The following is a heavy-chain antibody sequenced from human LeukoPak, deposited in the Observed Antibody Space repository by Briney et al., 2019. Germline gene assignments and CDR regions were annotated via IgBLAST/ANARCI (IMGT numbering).Heavy chain of an antibody. D-gene: IGHD5-12*01. CDR2: INSDASST. V-gene: IGHV3-74*01. Sequence: GSLRLSCAASGFTFSSYVMSWVRQAPGKGLVWVSRINSDASSTNYADSVKGRFTISRDNAKNTLYLQMNSLRAEDTAVYYCTRVRGYDFDFWGQGTLVTVSS. CDR3: TRVRGYDFDF. J-gene: IGHJ4*02. CDR1: GFTFSSYV.